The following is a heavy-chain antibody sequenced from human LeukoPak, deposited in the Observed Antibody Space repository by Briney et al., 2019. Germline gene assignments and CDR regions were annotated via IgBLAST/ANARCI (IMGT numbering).Heavy chain of an antibody. Sequence: GGSLRLSCAASGFTFSSYSMNWVRQAPGKGLEWVSSISSSSGYIYYADSVKGRFTISRDNAKNSLYLQMNSLRAEDTAVYYCARDSHDIVVVPAAMGDYYYYYYMDVWGKGTTVTISS. CDR1: GFTFSSYS. J-gene: IGHJ6*03. CDR3: ARDSHDIVVVPAAMGDYYYYYYMDV. CDR2: ISSSSGYI. D-gene: IGHD2-2*01. V-gene: IGHV3-21*01.